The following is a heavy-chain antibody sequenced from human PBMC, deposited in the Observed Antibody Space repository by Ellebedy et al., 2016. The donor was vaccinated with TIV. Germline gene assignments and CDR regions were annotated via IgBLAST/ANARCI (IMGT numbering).Heavy chain of an antibody. J-gene: IGHJ4*02. D-gene: IGHD6-19*01. CDR2: ISYDGSNK. CDR3: AKGTAVGDY. V-gene: IGHV3-30*18. CDR1: GFTFSSYG. Sequence: GESLKISCAASGFTFSSYGMHWVRQAPGKGLEWVAVISYDGSNKYYADSVKGRFTISRDNSKNTLYLQMNSLRAEDTAVYYCAKGTAVGDYWGQGTLVTVSS.